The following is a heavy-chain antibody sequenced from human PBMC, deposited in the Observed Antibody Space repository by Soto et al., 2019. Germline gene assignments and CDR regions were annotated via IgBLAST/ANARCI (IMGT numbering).Heavy chain of an antibody. CDR2: INAGNGNT. CDR3: ARVEGCSSTSCLLYYYYGMDV. Sequence: ASVKVSCKASGYTFTSYAMHWVRQAPGQRLEWMGWINAGNGNTKYSQKFQGRVTITRDTSASTAYMELSSLRSEDTAVYYCARVEGCSSTSCLLYYYYGMDVLGQGTTVTVSS. CDR1: GYTFTSYA. V-gene: IGHV1-3*01. D-gene: IGHD2-2*01. J-gene: IGHJ6*02.